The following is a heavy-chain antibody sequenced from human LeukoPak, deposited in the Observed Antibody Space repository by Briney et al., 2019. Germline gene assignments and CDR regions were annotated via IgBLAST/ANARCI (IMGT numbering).Heavy chain of an antibody. CDR3: ARTAVTPGSSDAFDI. V-gene: IGHV3-30*14. J-gene: IGHJ3*02. CDR2: ISYDGSNK. CDR1: GFTFSSYA. D-gene: IGHD4-17*01. Sequence: GGSLRLSCAASGFTFSSYAMRWVRQAPGKGLEWVAVISYDGSNKYYADSVKGRFTISRDNSQNTLYLQLNSLRAEDTAVYYCARTAVTPGSSDAFDIWGQGTMVTVSS.